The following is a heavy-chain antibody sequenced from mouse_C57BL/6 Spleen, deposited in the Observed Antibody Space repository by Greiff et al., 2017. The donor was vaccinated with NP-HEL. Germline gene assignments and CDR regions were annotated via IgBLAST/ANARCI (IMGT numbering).Heavy chain of an antibody. Sequence: QVQLQQPGTELVKPGASVKLSCKASGYTFTSYWMHWVKQRPGQGLEWIGNINPSNGGTNYNETFKSTATLTVAKSSSTAYMQLSSLTSEDSAVYDCARRRGNYVGYYARDYWGQGTSVTVSS. CDR2: INPSNGGT. V-gene: IGHV1-53*01. D-gene: IGHD2-1*01. J-gene: IGHJ4*01. CDR1: GYTFTSYW. CDR3: ARRRGNYVGYYARDY.